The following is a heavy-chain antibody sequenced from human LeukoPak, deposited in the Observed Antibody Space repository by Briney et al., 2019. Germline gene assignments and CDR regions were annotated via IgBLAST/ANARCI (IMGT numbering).Heavy chain of an antibody. CDR2: IFPSGST. D-gene: IGHD3-9*01. Sequence: SETLSLTCTVSGYSISTTFYWGWIRQPPGKGLECIGYIFPSGSTYYNPSLESRVTMSIDTSKNQFSLKVNSVTAADTAVYYCARLGGYDILTGYYRGDYYYMDVWGKGTTVTISS. CDR3: ARLGGYDILTGYYRGDYYYMDV. J-gene: IGHJ6*03. CDR1: GYSISTTFY. V-gene: IGHV4-38-2*02.